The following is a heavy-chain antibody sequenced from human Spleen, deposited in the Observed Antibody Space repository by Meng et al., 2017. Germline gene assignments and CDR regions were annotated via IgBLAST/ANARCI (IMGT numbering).Heavy chain of an antibody. J-gene: IGHJ6*02. D-gene: IGHD2-21*01. Sequence: SETLSLTCTVSGGSVSSYFWNWIRQTPGKGLEWIGYISYSGSTNYNSSLKSRVTISLDTSKNQFSLKLSSVTAADTAVYYCAKTAHSSYYGLDVWGQGTTVTVSS. CDR1: GGSVSSYF. V-gene: IGHV4-59*02. CDR2: ISYSGST. CDR3: AKTAHSSYYGLDV.